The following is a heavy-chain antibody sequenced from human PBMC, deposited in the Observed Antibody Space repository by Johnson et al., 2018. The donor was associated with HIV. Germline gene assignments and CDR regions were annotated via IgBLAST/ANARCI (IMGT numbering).Heavy chain of an antibody. Sequence: VQLVESGGGVVRPGGSLRLSCAASGFTFDDFGMSWFRQAPGKGLEWDSGINWTGGSIGYAASVKGRFTISRDNAKKSLYLQMNSLRDEDTALYYCPRGRPWGWELRRDALDSWGQGTMVTVSS. D-gene: IGHD3-16*01. CDR3: PRGRPWGWELRRDALDS. CDR1: GFTFDDFG. CDR2: INWTGGSI. J-gene: IGHJ3*02. V-gene: IGHV3-20*04.